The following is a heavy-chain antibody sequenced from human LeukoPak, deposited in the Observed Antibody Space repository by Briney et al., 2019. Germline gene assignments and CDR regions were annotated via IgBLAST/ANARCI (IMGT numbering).Heavy chain of an antibody. CDR1: GFTFSSYA. V-gene: IGHV3-21*01. D-gene: IGHD1-26*01. CDR3: AREVVGASSGDY. Sequence: PGGSLRLSCSASGFTFSSYAMHWVRQAPGKGLEWVSSISRSSSYIYYADSVKGRFTISRDNAKNSLYLQMNSLRAEDTAVYYCAREVVGASSGDYWGQGTLVTVSS. CDR2: ISRSSSYI. J-gene: IGHJ4*02.